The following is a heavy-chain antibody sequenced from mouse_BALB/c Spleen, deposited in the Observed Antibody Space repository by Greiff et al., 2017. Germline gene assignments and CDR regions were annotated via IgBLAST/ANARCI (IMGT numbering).Heavy chain of an antibody. CDR1: GYTFTSYW. J-gene: IGHJ2*01. CDR3: ARRGTGYFDY. CDR2: IDPSDSYT. D-gene: IGHD4-1*01. Sequence: QVQLQQPGAELVKPGASVKLSCKASGYTFTSYWMHWVKQRPGQGLEWIGEIDPSDSYTNYNQKFKGKATLTVDKSSSTAYMQLSSLTSEDSAVYYCARRGTGYFDYWGQGTTLTVSS. V-gene: IGHV1-69*02.